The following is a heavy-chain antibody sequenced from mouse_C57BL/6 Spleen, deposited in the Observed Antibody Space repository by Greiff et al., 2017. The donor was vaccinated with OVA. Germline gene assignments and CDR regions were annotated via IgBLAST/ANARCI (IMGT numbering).Heavy chain of an antibody. Sequence: EVQRVESGGGLVQPKGSLKLSCAASGFTFNTYAMHWVRQAPGKGLEWVARIRSKSSSYATYYADSVKDRFTISRDDSQSMLYLQMNNLKTEDTAMYYCLRGGLLAPSYAMDYWGQGTSVTVSS. CDR1: GFTFNTYA. CDR3: LRGGLLAPSYAMDY. V-gene: IGHV10-3*01. D-gene: IGHD1-1*01. CDR2: IRSKSSSYAT. J-gene: IGHJ4*01.